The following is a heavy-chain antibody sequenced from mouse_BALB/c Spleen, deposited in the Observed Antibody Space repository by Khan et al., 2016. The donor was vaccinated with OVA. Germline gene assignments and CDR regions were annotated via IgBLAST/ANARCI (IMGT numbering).Heavy chain of an antibody. V-gene: IGHV2-6-7*01. CDR1: GFSLTGYG. CDR2: IRDDGST. Sequence: VHLEEPGPGLVEPSQSLSITCTASGFSLTGYGVNWARQPPGKGLEWLGMIRDDGSTDYNPALKSRLSISKDNSKSQAFLKMNSLQTDDAARYYCARDKGNPCAMDYWGQGTSVTVSS. J-gene: IGHJ4*01. CDR3: ARDKGNPCAMDY. D-gene: IGHD2-1*01.